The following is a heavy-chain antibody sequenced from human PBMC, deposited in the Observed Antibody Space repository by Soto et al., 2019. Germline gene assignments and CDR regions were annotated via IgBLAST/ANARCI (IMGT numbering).Heavy chain of an antibody. CDR1: GLTFNNYN. V-gene: IGHV3-48*01. D-gene: IGHD5-18*01. Sequence: EVQLVESGGDLVQPGGSLRLSCAASGLTFNNYNMNLVRQAPGQGLEWVAYISDTSTSIYYADSVKGRFTISRDNAGNSLYLQMTSLRAEDTAVYYCTREMVRPPARGFDYWGQGTLVTVSS. CDR3: TREMVRPPARGFDY. CDR2: ISDTSTSI. J-gene: IGHJ4*02.